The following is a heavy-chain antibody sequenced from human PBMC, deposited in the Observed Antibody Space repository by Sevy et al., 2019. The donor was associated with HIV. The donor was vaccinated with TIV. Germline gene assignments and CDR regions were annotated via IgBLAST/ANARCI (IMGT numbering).Heavy chain of an antibody. J-gene: IGHJ3*02. V-gene: IGHV4-4*07. Sequence: SETLSLTCTVSGGSISNSYWTWIRQSPGKGLEWVGCIYSTGSTNFNPSLKNRLTMSVDKSTNQFSLNLASVTAADTAVYYCAKTQLLALDVFNIWGQGTMVTVSS. D-gene: IGHD1-7*01. CDR2: IYSTGST. CDR3: AKTQLLALDVFNI. CDR1: GGSISNSY.